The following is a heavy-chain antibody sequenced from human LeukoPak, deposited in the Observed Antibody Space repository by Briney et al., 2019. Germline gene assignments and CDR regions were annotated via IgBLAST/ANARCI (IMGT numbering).Heavy chain of an antibody. V-gene: IGHV3-33*01. CDR3: ARKSLGIAAAGTFFGS. Sequence: GRSLRLSCTASGFTFSSYGMHWVRQAPGKGLEWVAIIWYDGSNKYYADSVKGRFTVSRDNSKNTVYLQMNSLRAEDTAVYHCARKSLGIAAAGTFFGSWGQGTLVTVSS. CDR2: IWYDGSNK. CDR1: GFTFSSYG. D-gene: IGHD6-13*01. J-gene: IGHJ5*02.